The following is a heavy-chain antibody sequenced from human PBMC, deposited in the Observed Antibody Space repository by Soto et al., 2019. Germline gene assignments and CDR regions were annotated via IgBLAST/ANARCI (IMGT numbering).Heavy chain of an antibody. J-gene: IGHJ3*02. Sequence: GGALRLSFSASGFTFRSYSMDWVRQAPGKGLEWVSYISSSSSTIYYADSVKGRFTISRDNAKNSLYLQMNSLRDEDTAVYYCARDRGVYYDSSGPRSAFDIWGQGTMVTV. V-gene: IGHV3-48*02. CDR3: ARDRGVYYDSSGPRSAFDI. D-gene: IGHD3-22*01. CDR1: GFTFRSYS. CDR2: ISSSSSTI.